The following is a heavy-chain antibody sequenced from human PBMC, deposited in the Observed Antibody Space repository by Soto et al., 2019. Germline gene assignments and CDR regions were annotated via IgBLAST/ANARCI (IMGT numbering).Heavy chain of an antibody. Sequence: EVQLVESGGGLVQPGGSLRLSCAASGFTFSDDWMHWVRQAQGKGLEWVSRIKRDGSTTNYADSVKGRFTISRDNAKNTLYLEMNSLRVEDTADYYCARGAINYYYEDVWGKGTTVTVSS. CDR1: GFTFSDDW. V-gene: IGHV3-74*01. CDR3: ARGAINYYYEDV. J-gene: IGHJ6*03. CDR2: IKRDGSTT.